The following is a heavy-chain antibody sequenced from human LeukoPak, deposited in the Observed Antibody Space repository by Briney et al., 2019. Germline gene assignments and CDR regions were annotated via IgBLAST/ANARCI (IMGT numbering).Heavy chain of an antibody. CDR1: GFTFSVHA. CDR2: VTRSSDST. V-gene: IGHV3-23*01. CDR3: AIRDGDNNRDY. Sequence: GGSLRLSCAASGFTFSVHAMSWVRQAPGKGLDWVSSVTRSSDSTYYADSVKGRFTVSRDSSKNTLYLQMGSLRVDDTALYYCAIRDGDNNRDYWGQGTLVTVSS. D-gene: IGHD5-24*01. J-gene: IGHJ4*02.